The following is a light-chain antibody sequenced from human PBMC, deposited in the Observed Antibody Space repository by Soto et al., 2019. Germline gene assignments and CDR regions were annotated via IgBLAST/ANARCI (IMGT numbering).Light chain of an antibody. J-gene: IGLJ3*02. V-gene: IGLV1-44*01. CDR3: SVWDDSLNGPV. CDR2: SDN. Sequence: QSVLTQPPSASGTPGRRVTISCSGSSSNIGSNAVNWYQQLPGTAPKLFIYSDNQRPSGVPDRVSGSKSATSASLAISGLQSDDEADYFCSVWDDSLNGPVFGGGTKLTVL. CDR1: SSNIGSNA.